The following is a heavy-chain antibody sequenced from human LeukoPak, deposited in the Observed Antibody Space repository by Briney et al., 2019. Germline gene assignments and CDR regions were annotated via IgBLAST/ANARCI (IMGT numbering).Heavy chain of an antibody. V-gene: IGHV1-46*01. CDR2: INPSGGST. J-gene: IGHJ4*02. CDR3: ARGVGFGELVFLNYFDY. Sequence: GASVKVSCKASGYTFTSYYMHWVRQAPGQGLEWMGIINPSGGSTSYAQKFHGRVTITADRSTSIVYMELSSLTSEDTAVYYCARGVGFGELVFLNYFDYWGQGTLVSVSS. CDR1: GYTFTSYY. D-gene: IGHD3-10*01.